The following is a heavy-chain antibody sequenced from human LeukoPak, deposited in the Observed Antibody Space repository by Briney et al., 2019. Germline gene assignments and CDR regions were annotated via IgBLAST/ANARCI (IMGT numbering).Heavy chain of an antibody. CDR1: GFTFSSYG. CDR2: ISGSGGNT. CDR3: ARDSLRTALYYMDV. J-gene: IGHJ6*03. Sequence: GGSLRLSCAASGFTFSSYGMNWVRQAPGKGLEWVSAISGSGGNTYYADSVKGRFTISRDQSKNTLYLQMNSLRTEDTAVYYCARDSLRTALYYMDVWGKGTTVTVSS. V-gene: IGHV3-23*01.